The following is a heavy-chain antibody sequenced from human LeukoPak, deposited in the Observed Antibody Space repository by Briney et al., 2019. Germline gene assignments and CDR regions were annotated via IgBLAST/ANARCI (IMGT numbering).Heavy chain of an antibody. CDR3: AKDPRPNYYDSSGYQGPRGY. V-gene: IGHV3-23*01. CDR1: GFTFSSYA. CDR2: ISGSGGST. J-gene: IGHJ4*02. D-gene: IGHD3-22*01. Sequence: GGSLRLSCAASGFTFSSYAMSWVRQAPGKGLEWVSAISGSGGSTYYADSVEGRFTISRDNSKNTLYLQMNSLRAEDTAVYYCAKDPRPNYYDSSGYQGPRGYWGQGTLVTVPS.